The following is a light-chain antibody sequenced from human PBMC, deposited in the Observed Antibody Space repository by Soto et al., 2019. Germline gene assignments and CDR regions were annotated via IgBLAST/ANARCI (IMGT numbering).Light chain of an antibody. V-gene: IGLV2-8*01. Sequence: QSVLTQPPSASASPGQSVAICCTGTSSDVGGYNYVSWYQQHPGKAPKLMIYEVTKRPSGVPDRFSGSKSGNTASLTVSGLQAEDEADYYCSSYAGSSNVVGTGTKVTVL. CDR2: EVT. J-gene: IGLJ1*01. CDR1: SSDVGGYNY. CDR3: SSYAGSSNV.